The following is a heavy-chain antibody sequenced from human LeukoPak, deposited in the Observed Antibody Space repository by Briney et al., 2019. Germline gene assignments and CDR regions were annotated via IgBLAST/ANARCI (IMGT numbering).Heavy chain of an antibody. CDR1: GGTFSSYA. J-gene: IGHJ4*02. CDR3: ARAPPLRYFDWTTVYYFDY. CDR2: IIPIFGTA. D-gene: IGHD3-9*01. V-gene: IGHV1-69*13. Sequence: GASVKVSCKASGGTFSSYAISWVRQAPGQGLEWMGGIIPIFGTANYAQKFQGRVTITADESTSTAYMELSSLRSEDTAVYYCARAPPLRYFDWTTVYYFDYWGQGTLVTVSS.